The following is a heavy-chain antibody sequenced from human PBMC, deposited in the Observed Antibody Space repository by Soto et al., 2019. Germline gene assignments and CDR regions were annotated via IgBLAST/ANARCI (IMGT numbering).Heavy chain of an antibody. D-gene: IGHD6-19*01. Sequence: VHLVESGGGLVQPGGSLRLSCVASGFSLANYPMNWVRQTPGKGLEWISYSSPRGDTIYYADSVEGRFTISRDNARNSLSLRMSSLRDEDSALYYCAKGPHTNVGWPYYFESWGQGGPVTVSS. CDR3: AKGPHTNVGWPYYFES. CDR2: SSPRGDTI. CDR1: GFSLANYP. V-gene: IGHV3-48*02. J-gene: IGHJ4*02.